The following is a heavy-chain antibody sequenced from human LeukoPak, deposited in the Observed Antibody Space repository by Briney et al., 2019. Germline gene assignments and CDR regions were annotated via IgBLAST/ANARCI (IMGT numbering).Heavy chain of an antibody. Sequence: GGSLRLSCAASGFTFRNNAMSWLRQAPGKGLEWVSTISGSGGSTYYGDSVKGRFTIPRDNSKNTVYLQMNSLRAEDTAVYYCTKEGSVNYGGSWVYVWGQGTTVTVSS. CDR2: ISGSGGST. J-gene: IGHJ6*02. D-gene: IGHD3-10*01. V-gene: IGHV3-23*01. CDR3: TKEGSVNYGGSWVYV. CDR1: GFTFRNNA.